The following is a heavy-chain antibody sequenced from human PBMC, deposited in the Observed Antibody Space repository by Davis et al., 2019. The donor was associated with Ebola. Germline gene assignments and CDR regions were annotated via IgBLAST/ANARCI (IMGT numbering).Heavy chain of an antibody. V-gene: IGHV3-11*01. J-gene: IGHJ4*02. Sequence: GESLKISCAASGFTFSDYYMSWVRQAPGKRLEWLSYLTSSGRTTYYVDSVKGRFTISRDNAKNSLYLQMNSLRAEDTAVYYCARALTAEYSPIDYWGQGTLVTVSS. CDR3: ARALTAEYSPIDY. D-gene: IGHD2-15*01. CDR2: LTSSGRTT. CDR1: GFTFSDYY.